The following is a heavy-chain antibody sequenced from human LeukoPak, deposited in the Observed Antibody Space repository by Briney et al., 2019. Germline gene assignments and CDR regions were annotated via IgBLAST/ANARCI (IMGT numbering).Heavy chain of an antibody. D-gene: IGHD2-2*01. CDR1: GFTFSSYA. J-gene: IGHJ5*02. V-gene: IGHV3-23*01. CDR2: ISGSGGST. CDR3: AKGYCSSTSCHRSNT. Sequence: PGGSLRLSCAASGFTFSSYAMSWVRQAPGKGLEWVPAISGSGGSTYYADSVKGRFTISRDNSKNTLYLQMNSLRAEDTAVYYCAKGYCSSTSCHRSNTWGQGTLVTVSS.